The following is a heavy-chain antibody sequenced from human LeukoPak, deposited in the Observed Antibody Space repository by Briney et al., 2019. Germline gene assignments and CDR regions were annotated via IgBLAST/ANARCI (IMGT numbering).Heavy chain of an antibody. Sequence: GGSLRLSCAASGFTFTNDFMTWVRQAPGKGLEWVANMRVDGTDIHCVDSVKGRFTISSDNARNSLYLQMNTLRAEDTAVYYCARGRGWTYDSWGRGTLVTVSS. J-gene: IGHJ4*02. CDR1: GFTFTNDF. V-gene: IGHV3-7*04. CDR2: MRVDGTDI. CDR3: ARGRGWTYDS. D-gene: IGHD3/OR15-3a*01.